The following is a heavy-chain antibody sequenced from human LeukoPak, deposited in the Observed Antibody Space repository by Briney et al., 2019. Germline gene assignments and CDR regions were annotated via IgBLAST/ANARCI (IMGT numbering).Heavy chain of an antibody. V-gene: IGHV3-48*03. D-gene: IGHD6-13*01. Sequence: GGSLRLSCAASGFTFSSYEMNWVRQAPGKGLEWVSYISSGGSTIYYADSVKGRFTISRDNAKNSLYLQMNSLRAEDTAVYYCARSPAAAGTGWFDPWGQGTLVTVSS. J-gene: IGHJ5*02. CDR2: ISSGGSTI. CDR1: GFTFSSYE. CDR3: ARSPAAAGTGWFDP.